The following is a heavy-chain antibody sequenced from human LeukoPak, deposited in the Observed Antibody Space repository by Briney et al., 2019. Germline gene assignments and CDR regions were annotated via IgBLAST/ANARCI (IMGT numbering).Heavy chain of an antibody. CDR2: IRNKANSYTT. Sequence: WGSLRLSCAASGFTFSSYSMNWVRQAPGKGLEWVGRIRNKANSYTTEYAASVKGRFTISRDDSKNSLYLQMNSLKTEDTAVYYCARENSIAPATKNYYYYGMDVWGQGTTVTVSS. CDR3: ARENSIAPATKNYYYYGMDV. J-gene: IGHJ6*02. CDR1: GFTFSSYS. V-gene: IGHV3-72*01. D-gene: IGHD6-13*01.